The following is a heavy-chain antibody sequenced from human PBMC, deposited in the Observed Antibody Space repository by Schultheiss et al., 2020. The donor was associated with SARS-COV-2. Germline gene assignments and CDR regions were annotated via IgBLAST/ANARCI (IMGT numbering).Heavy chain of an antibody. CDR1: GGSISSGGYY. CDR2: IYYSGST. CDR3: ARGGYSSSPGFDY. J-gene: IGHJ4*02. V-gene: IGHV4-61*08. Sequence: SETLSLTCTVSGGSISSGGYYWSWIRQPPGKGLEWIGYIYYSGSTNYNPSLKSRVTMSVDTSKNQFSLKLSSVTAADTAVYYCARGGYSSSPGFDYWGQGTLVTVSS. D-gene: IGHD6-13*01.